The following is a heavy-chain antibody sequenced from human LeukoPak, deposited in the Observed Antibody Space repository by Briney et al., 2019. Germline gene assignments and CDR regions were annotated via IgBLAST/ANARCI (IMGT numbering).Heavy chain of an antibody. CDR3: AKWGDYDVLTGYYVSDY. J-gene: IGHJ4*02. CDR2: ITGSGSGI. V-gene: IGHV3-23*01. CDR1: GFTFSNYA. Sequence: GGSLRLSCAAPGFTFSNYAMSWVRQAPGKGLEWVSPITGSGSGIYYADSMKSRFTISRDNSKNTLYLQINSLRAEDTAVYYCAKWGDYDVLTGYYVSDYWGQGTLVTVSS. D-gene: IGHD3-9*01.